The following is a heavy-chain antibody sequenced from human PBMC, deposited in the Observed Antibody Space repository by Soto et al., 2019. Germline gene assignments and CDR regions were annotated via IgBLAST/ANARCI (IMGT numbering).Heavy chain of an antibody. J-gene: IGHJ6*02. V-gene: IGHV3-23*01. CDR2: ISGSGGST. D-gene: IGHD3-10*01. CDR3: AKLGPSYGSGSPYYYGMDV. Sequence: LRLSCAASGFTFSSYAMSWVRQAPGKGLEWVSAISGSGGSTYYADSVKGRFTISRDNSKNTLYLQMNSLRAEDTAVYYCAKLGPSYGSGSPYYYGMDVWGQGTTVTVSS. CDR1: GFTFSSYA.